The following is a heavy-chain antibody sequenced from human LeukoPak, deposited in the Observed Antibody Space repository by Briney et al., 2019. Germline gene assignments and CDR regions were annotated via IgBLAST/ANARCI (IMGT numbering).Heavy chain of an antibody. CDR3: ARDQTKVTGAI. CDR2: IYPSGST. J-gene: IGHJ4*02. D-gene: IGHD4-17*01. Sequence: PSETLSLTCTVSGGSISSYYWSWILQPPGKGLEWIGRIYPSGSTNYNPSLKSRVTMSVDTSKNQFSLTLSSVTSANTAVNYCARDQTKVTGAIWGERTLVTASS. V-gene: IGHV4-4*07. CDR1: GGSISSYY.